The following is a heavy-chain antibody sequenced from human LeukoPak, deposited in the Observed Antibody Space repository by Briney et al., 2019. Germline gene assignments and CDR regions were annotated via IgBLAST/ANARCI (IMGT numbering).Heavy chain of an antibody. CDR1: GGSISSSSYY. J-gene: IGHJ4*02. CDR3: ARDPSGSYSQNY. CDR2: IYYSGST. V-gene: IGHV4-39*07. D-gene: IGHD1-26*01. Sequence: SETLSLTCTVSGGSISSSSYYWGWIRQPPGKGLEWIGSIYYSGSTYYNPSLKSRVTISVDTSKNQFSLKLSSVTAADTAVYYCARDPSGSYSQNYWGQGTLVTVSS.